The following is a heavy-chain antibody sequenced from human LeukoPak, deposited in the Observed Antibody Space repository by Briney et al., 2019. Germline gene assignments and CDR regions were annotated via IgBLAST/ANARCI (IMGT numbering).Heavy chain of an antibody. CDR3: ARGGSFGLKANLDS. Sequence: ASAKVSCKASGYAFTTSDINWVRQATGQGLEWTGWMSPYGGNTRYAQKFQARITMTRNTSASTAYMELSSLTSEDTAVYYCARGGSFGLKANLDSWGQGTLVTVSS. D-gene: IGHD6-13*01. V-gene: IGHV1-8*01. J-gene: IGHJ4*02. CDR1: GYAFTTSD. CDR2: MSPYGGNT.